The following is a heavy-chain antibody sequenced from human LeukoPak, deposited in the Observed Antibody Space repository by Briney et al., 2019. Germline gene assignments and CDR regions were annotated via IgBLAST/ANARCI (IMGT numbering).Heavy chain of an antibody. V-gene: IGHV3-21*04. CDR1: GFTFSTFA. Sequence: PGGSLRLSCAASGFTFSTFAMHWVRLSPGKGLEWVSSITGSGPYMLYADSVKHRFTISRDNTKNLLYLEMNSLRAEDTAIYYCATYRQVLLPFESWGQGTLVTVSS. D-gene: IGHD2-8*02. CDR3: ATYRQVLLPFES. CDR2: ITGSGPYM. J-gene: IGHJ4*02.